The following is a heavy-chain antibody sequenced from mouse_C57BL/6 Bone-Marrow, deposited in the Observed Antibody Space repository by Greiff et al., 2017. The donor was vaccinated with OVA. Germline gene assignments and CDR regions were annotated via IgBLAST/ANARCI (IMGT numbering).Heavy chain of an antibody. D-gene: IGHD1-1*01. Sequence: QVQLQQPGAELVKPGASVKLSCKASGYTFTSYWMQWVKQRPGQGLEWIGEIDPSDSYTNYNQKFKGKATLTVDTSSSAAYMQLSSLTAEDSAVYYCALTTVVSWYFDVWGKGTTVTVSS. J-gene: IGHJ1*03. CDR1: GYTFTSYW. CDR3: ALTTVVSWYFDV. CDR2: IDPSDSYT. V-gene: IGHV1-50*01.